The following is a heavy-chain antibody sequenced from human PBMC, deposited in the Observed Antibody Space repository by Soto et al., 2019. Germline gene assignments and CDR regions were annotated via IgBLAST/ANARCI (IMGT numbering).Heavy chain of an antibody. CDR2: MNPNSGNT. D-gene: IGHD3-9*01. CDR1: GYTFTSYG. V-gene: IGHV1-8*01. J-gene: IGHJ6*03. CDR3: AREARTGYYPTYYYYYYMDV. Sequence: GASVKVSCKASGYTFTSYGINWVRQATGQGLEWMGWMNPNSGNTGYAQKFQGRVTMTRNTSISTAYMELSSLRSEDTAVYYCAREARTGYYPTYYYYYYMDVWGKGTTVTVSS.